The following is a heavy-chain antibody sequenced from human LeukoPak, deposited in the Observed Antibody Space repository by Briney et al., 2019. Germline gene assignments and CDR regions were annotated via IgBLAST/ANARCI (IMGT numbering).Heavy chain of an antibody. V-gene: IGHV3-23*01. Sequence: GGSLRLSCAASGFTFSIYAMSWVRQAPGKGLEWVSGMSGSGGSTYYADSVKGRFAISRDNSKNTLYLQMNTLRAEDTAVYYCAKDREYSYVYDAFDIWGQGTLVTVSS. CDR3: AKDREYSYVYDAFDI. CDR1: GFTFSIYA. D-gene: IGHD3-16*01. J-gene: IGHJ3*02. CDR2: MSGSGGST.